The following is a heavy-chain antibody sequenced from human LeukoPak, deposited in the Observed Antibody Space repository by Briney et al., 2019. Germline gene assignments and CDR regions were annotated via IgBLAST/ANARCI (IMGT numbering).Heavy chain of an antibody. V-gene: IGHV1-2*02. J-gene: IGHJ6*03. CDR1: GYTFTGYY. Sequence: ASVKVSCKASGYTFTGYYMHWVRQAPGQGLEWMGWINPNSGGTNYAQKFQGRVTMTRDTSISTAYMELSRLRSDDTAVYYCARGEITILNYYYYYYMDVWGKGTTVTVSS. D-gene: IGHD3-3*01. CDR3: ARGEITILNYYYYYYMDV. CDR2: INPNSGGT.